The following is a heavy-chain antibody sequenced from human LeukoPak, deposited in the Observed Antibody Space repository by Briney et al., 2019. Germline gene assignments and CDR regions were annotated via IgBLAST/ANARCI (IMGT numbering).Heavy chain of an antibody. Sequence: PGRSLRLSCAASGFTFSSYGMHWVRQAPGKGLEWVAVIWYDGSNKYYADSVKGRFTISRDNSKNTLYLQMNSLRAEGTAVYYCARDRGGSSWYYFDYWGQGTLVTVSS. D-gene: IGHD6-13*01. CDR2: IWYDGSNK. CDR3: ARDRGGSSWYYFDY. CDR1: GFTFSSYG. J-gene: IGHJ4*02. V-gene: IGHV3-33*01.